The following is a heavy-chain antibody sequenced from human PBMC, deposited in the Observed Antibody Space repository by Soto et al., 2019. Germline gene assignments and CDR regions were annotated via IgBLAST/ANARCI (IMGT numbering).Heavy chain of an antibody. J-gene: IGHJ4*02. D-gene: IGHD1-26*01. CDR1: GFTFDDYA. V-gene: IGHV3-9*01. Sequence: GGSLRLSCAASGFTFDDYAMHWVRQPPGKGLEWVSGISWNSGSIGYVDSVKGRFTISRDNAKNSLYLQMNSLRPEDTALYYCAKGSGSYYSDYFDYWGQGTLVTVSS. CDR3: AKGSGSYYSDYFDY. CDR2: ISWNSGSI.